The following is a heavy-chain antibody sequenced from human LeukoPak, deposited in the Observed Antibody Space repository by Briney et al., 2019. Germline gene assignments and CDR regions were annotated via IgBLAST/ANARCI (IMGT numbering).Heavy chain of an antibody. CDR1: GGTFSSYA. V-gene: IGHV1-69*13. Sequence: SVTVSCTASGGTFSSYAISWVRQAPGQGLEWMGGIIPIFGTANYAQKFQGRVTITADESTSTAYMELSSLRSEDTAVYYCARAGSRGYSYGTGVDYWGQGTLVTVSS. J-gene: IGHJ4*02. CDR2: IIPIFGTA. CDR3: ARAGSRGYSYGTGVDY. D-gene: IGHD5-18*01.